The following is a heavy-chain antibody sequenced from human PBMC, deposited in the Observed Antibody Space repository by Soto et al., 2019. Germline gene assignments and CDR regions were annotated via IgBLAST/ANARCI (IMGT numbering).Heavy chain of an antibody. CDR2: IYYSGST. J-gene: IGHJ4*02. Sequence: QLQLQESGPGLVKPSETLSLTCTVSGGSISSSSYYWGWIRQPPGKGLEWIGGIYYSGSTYYNPSLKSRVTISVDTSKNQFSLKLSSVTAADTAVYYCARRGYCSGGSCYPTPFDYWGQGTLVTVSS. D-gene: IGHD2-15*01. CDR1: GGSISSSSYY. V-gene: IGHV4-39*01. CDR3: ARRGYCSGGSCYPTPFDY.